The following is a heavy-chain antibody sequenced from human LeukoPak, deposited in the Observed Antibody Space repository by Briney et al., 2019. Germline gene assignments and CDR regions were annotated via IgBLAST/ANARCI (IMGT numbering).Heavy chain of an antibody. D-gene: IGHD3-22*01. J-gene: IGHJ4*02. CDR3: ARRGFYDTSGYLFDH. CDR1: GFTYSSYE. V-gene: IGHV3-48*03. Sequence: GGSLTLSCAASGFTYSSYEMNWVRQAPGKGLEWVSYISTSCSPIYYGHSVKGRFTLSRDNAKHSLYLQMNSLRAEDTALYYCARRGFYDTSGYLFDHWGQGTLVTVSS. CDR2: ISTSCSPI.